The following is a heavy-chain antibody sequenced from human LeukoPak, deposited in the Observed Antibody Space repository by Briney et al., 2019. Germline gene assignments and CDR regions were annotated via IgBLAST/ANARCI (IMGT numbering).Heavy chain of an antibody. CDR3: AKVEGYCSGGNCYKPFDY. J-gene: IGHJ4*02. CDR1: GGSISSSIYY. V-gene: IGHV4-39*07. Sequence: SETLSLTCIVSGGSISSSIYYWAWVRQPPGKGLEWIGTVFYNGATQYSPSLRSRVTISIDTSTNQFSLKLTSVTAEDTALYYCAKVEGYCSGGNCYKPFDYWGQGTLVTVSS. CDR2: VFYNGAT. D-gene: IGHD2-15*01.